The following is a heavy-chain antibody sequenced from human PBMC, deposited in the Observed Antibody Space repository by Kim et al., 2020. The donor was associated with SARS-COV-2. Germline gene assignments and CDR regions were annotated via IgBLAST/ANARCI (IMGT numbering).Heavy chain of an antibody. D-gene: IGHD1-1*01. CDR1: GFTFSSYA. Sequence: GGSLRLSCASSGFTFSSYAMSWVRQAPGKGPEWVSLITGSGGSTYHADSVKGRFTISRDNSKNTLYVQMNSLRAEDTAVYYCAKGEGNNWSFFDYWGQGTLVTVSS. CDR2: ITGSGGST. J-gene: IGHJ4*02. CDR3: AKGEGNNWSFFDY. V-gene: IGHV3-23*01.